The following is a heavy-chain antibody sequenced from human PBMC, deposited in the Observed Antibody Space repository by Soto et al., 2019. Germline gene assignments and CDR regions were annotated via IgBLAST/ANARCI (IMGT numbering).Heavy chain of an antibody. D-gene: IGHD1-1*01. CDR2: ISSSSSYI. J-gene: IGHJ6*02. Sequence: GGSLRLSCAASGFTFSSYSMNWVRQAPGQGPEWVSSISSSSSYIYYADSVKARFTISRDNAKNSLYLQMNSLRGEDTAVYYCARVPGTTSSVSYYYYYGMDVWGQGTTVTVSS. CDR3: ARVPGTTSSVSYYYYYGMDV. CDR1: GFTFSSYS. V-gene: IGHV3-21*01.